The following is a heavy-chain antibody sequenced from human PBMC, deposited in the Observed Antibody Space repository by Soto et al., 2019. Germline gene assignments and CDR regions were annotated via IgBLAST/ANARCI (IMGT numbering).Heavy chain of an antibody. Sequence: QVQLQESGPGLVKPSQTLSLTCTVSGGSISSGDYYWSWIRQPPGKGLEWIGYIYYSGSTYYNPSLNSRVTISVDSSTSQFSLKLSSVTAADTAVYYCASNSYGYTFYGCWGQGTLVTVSS. V-gene: IGHV4-30-4*01. J-gene: IGHJ4*02. D-gene: IGHD5-18*01. CDR2: IYYSGST. CDR1: GGSISSGDYY. CDR3: ASNSYGYTFYGC.